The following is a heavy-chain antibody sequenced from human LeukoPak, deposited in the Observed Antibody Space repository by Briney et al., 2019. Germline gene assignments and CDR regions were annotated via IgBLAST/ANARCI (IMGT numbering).Heavy chain of an antibody. D-gene: IGHD2/OR15-2a*01. CDR2: ISHSGTT. CDR1: GGSIDITNY. CDR3: TRENRPFCPFAY. Sequence: SETLSLTCGVSGGSIDITNYWSWVRQAPGKGLEWIGEISHSGTTNYNPSLRSRVTMFLDRANNQFSLSLTSVTAADSAVYYCTRENRPFCPFAYWGQGVLVAVSS. V-gene: IGHV4-4*02. J-gene: IGHJ4*02.